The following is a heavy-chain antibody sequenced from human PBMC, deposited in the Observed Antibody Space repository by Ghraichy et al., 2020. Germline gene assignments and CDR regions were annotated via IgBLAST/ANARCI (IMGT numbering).Heavy chain of an antibody. Sequence: ASVKVSCKVSEHTLTDLSMHCVPHAPVYGLEWMGGFDPEDGETIYAQKFQGRVTMTEDTSIDTAYMELSSLRSEDTAVYYCATPSMRINYYGMDVWGQGTTVTGSS. CDR3: ATPSMRINYYGMDV. CDR2: FDPEDGET. J-gene: IGHJ6*02. CDR1: EHTLTDLS. V-gene: IGHV1-24*01. D-gene: IGHD2-8*01.